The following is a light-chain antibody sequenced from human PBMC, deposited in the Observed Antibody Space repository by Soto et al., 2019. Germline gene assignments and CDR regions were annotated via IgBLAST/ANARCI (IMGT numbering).Light chain of an antibody. V-gene: IGKV1-16*02. J-gene: IGKJ4*01. CDR3: QQYNDYPLT. Sequence: DIQMTQSPSSLSASVGDRVTITCRASQGMSKRLAWFQQIPGKAPKSLILDVSLLQRGVPSKFIGSGSGTDFTLTISSLQPEDFATYYCQQYNDYPLTFGGGTKVEI. CDR2: DVS. CDR1: QGMSKR.